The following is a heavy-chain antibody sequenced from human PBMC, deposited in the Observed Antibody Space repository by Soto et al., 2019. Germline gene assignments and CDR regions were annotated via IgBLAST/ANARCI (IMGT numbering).Heavy chain of an antibody. V-gene: IGHV3-33*01. Sequence: QVQLVESGGGVVQPGRSLRLSCAASGFTFSSYGMHWVHQAPGKGLEWVAVIWYDGRNKYYADSVKGRFTISRDNSKNTLYLQMNSLRAEDTAVYYCARDRKVQLYPCLGMDVWGQGTTVTVSS. CDR1: GFTFSSYG. D-gene: IGHD5-18*01. CDR2: IWYDGRNK. J-gene: IGHJ6*02. CDR3: ARDRKVQLYPCLGMDV.